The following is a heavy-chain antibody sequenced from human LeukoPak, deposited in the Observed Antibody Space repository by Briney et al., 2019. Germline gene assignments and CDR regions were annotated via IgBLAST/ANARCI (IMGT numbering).Heavy chain of an antibody. D-gene: IGHD4-17*01. CDR1: GFTFRNYA. J-gene: IGHJ4*02. Sequence: GGSLRLSCAASGFTFRNYAMSWGRHAPGEGLEWVSTISGSGVDTDYADSVKDRFPISRDNSRNTLYLQMNSLRAEDTAVYYCAKHQDWTVTVPDYWGQGTLVTVSS. CDR3: AKHQDWTVTVPDY. V-gene: IGHV3-23*01. CDR2: ISGSGVDT.